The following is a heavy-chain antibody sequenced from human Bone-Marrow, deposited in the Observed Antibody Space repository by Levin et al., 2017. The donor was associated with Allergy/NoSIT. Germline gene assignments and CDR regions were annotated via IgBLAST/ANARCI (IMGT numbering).Heavy chain of an antibody. J-gene: IGHJ3*02. CDR2: ISGSGGST. V-gene: IGHV3-23*01. Sequence: GGSLRLSCAASGFTFSSYAMSWVRQAPGKGLEWVSAISGSGGSTYYADSVKGRFTISRDNSKNTLYLQMNSLRAEDTAVYYCAKDTRLITMIVVVDRGDAFDIWGQGTMVTVSS. D-gene: IGHD3-22*01. CDR1: GFTFSSYA. CDR3: AKDTRLITMIVVVDRGDAFDI.